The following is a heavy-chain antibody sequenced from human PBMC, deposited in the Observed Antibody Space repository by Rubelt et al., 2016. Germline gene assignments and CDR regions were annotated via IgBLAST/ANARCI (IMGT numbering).Heavy chain of an antibody. CDR2: ISGSGGST. J-gene: IGHJ4*02. V-gene: IGHV3-23*01. Sequence: ESGGGLVKPGGSLRLSCAASGFTFSNAWMSWVRQAPGKGLEWVSAISGSGGSTYYADSVKGRFTISRDNSKNTLYLQMNSLRAEDTAVYYCARAQGYGTSGVCYTDDLLDYWGQGTLVTVSS. D-gene: IGHD2-8*01. CDR1: GFTFSNAW. CDR3: ARAQGYGTSGVCYTDDLLDY.